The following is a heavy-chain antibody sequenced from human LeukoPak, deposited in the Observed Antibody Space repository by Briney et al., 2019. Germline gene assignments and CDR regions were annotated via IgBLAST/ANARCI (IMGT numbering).Heavy chain of an antibody. J-gene: IGHJ4*02. CDR1: GFTFSNAW. CDR3: TTGYCSRTSCYYFDY. V-gene: IGHV3-15*01. CDR2: IKSKTDGGTT. Sequence: GGSLRLSCAASGFTFSNAWMSWVRQAPGKGLEGDGRIKSKTDGGTTDYAAPVKGRFTISRDDSKNTLYLQMNSLKTEDTAVYYCTTGYCSRTSCYYFDYWGQGTLVTVSS. D-gene: IGHD2-2*01.